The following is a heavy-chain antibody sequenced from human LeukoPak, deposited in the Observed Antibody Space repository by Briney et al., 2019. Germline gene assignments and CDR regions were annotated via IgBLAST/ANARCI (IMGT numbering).Heavy chain of an antibody. CDR3: ARVGGAYSSSWYSHYYYYMDV. J-gene: IGHJ6*03. D-gene: IGHD6-13*01. V-gene: IGHV3-13*01. CDR1: GFTFSSYD. CDR2: IGTAGDT. Sequence: GSLRLSCAASGFTFSSYDMHWVRQVTGKGLEWVSAIGTAGDTYYPGSVKGRFTISRENAKNSLYLQMNSLRAEDTAVYYCARVGGAYSSSWYSHYYYYMDVWGKGTTVTISS.